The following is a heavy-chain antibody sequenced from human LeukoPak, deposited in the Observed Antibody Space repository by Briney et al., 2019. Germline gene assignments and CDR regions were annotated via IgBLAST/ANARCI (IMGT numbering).Heavy chain of an antibody. CDR3: ARDQPLYYYYGMDV. CDR1: GGTFSSYT. CDR2: IIPILGIA. J-gene: IGHJ6*02. Sequence: ASVKVSCKASGGTFSSYTISWVRQAPGQGLEWMGRIIPILGIADYAQKFQGRVTITADKSTSTAYMELSSLRSEDTAVYYCARDQPLYYYYGMDVWGQGTTVTVSS. V-gene: IGHV1-69*04.